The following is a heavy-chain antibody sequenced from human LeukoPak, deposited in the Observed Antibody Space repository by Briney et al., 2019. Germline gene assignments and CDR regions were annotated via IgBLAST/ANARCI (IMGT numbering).Heavy chain of an antibody. V-gene: IGHV4-39*01. CDR3: VRHSGFYGY. CDR1: GGSINSSNFY. CDR2: IYYSGKT. Sequence: PSETLSLTCTVSGGSINSSNFYWGWLRQPPGKGLEWIGSIYYSGKTYYNPSLKSRVTMSVDTSKNQFSLKVTSVTAADTAVYYCVRHSGFYGYWGQGILVTVSS. J-gene: IGHJ4*02. D-gene: IGHD3-10*01.